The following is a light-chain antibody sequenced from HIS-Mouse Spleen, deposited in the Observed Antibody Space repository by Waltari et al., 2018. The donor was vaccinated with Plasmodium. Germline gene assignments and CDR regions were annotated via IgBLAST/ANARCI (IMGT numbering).Light chain of an antibody. Sequence: EKVMTQSPATLSVSPGERATLSCRASQSVSSNLAWYQQKPGQAPRLLIYGASIRATGIPARFSGSGSGTEFTLTISSLQSEDFAVYYCQQYNNWSFTFGPGTKVDIK. CDR3: QQYNNWSFT. CDR2: GAS. CDR1: QSVSSN. J-gene: IGKJ3*01. V-gene: IGKV3-15*01.